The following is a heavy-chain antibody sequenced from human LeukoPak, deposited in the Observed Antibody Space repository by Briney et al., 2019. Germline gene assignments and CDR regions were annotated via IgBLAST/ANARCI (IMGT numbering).Heavy chain of an antibody. V-gene: IGHV1-69*13. CDR1: GGTFSSYA. CDR2: IIPIFGTA. Sequence: EASVKVSCKASGGTFSSYAISWVRQAPGQGLEWMGGIIPIFGTANYAQKFQGRVTITADESTSTAYMELSSLRSEDTAVYYCARGGGYYDFWSGQNWFDPWGQGTLVTVSS. D-gene: IGHD3-3*01. J-gene: IGHJ5*02. CDR3: ARGGGYYDFWSGQNWFDP.